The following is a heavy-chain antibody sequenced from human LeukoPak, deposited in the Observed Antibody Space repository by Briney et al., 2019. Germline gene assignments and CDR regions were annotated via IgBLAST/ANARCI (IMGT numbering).Heavy chain of an antibody. CDR1: GDSISSGYY. CDR3: ARDRRHDTDGYYYNWFDP. J-gene: IGHJ5*02. CDR2: IYHSGST. D-gene: IGHD3-22*01. Sequence: PSETLSLTCTVSGDSISSGYYWGWIRQPPGKGLEWIGSIYHSGSTYYNPSVVSRVTISVDTSKNQLSLKLSSVTAADTAVYYCARDRRHDTDGYYYNWFDPWGQGTLVTVSS. V-gene: IGHV4-38-2*02.